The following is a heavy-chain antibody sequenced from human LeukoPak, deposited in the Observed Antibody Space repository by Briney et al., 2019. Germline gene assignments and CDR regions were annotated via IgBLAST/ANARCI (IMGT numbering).Heavy chain of an antibody. CDR1: GFTFSSYG. J-gene: IGHJ4*02. V-gene: IGHV3-30*02. Sequence: GGSLRLSCAASGFTFSSYGMHWVRQAPGKGLEWVAFIRYDGSNKYYADSVKGRFTISRDNSKNTLYLQMNSLRAEDTAVYYCAKDVRRTGSGSYSLRERTGGFDYWGQGTLVTVSS. CDR2: IRYDGSNK. CDR3: AKDVRRTGSGSYSLRERTGGFDY. D-gene: IGHD1-26*01.